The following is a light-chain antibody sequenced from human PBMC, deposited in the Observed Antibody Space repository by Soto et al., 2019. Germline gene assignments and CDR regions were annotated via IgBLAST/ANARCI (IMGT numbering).Light chain of an antibody. CDR2: ANN. J-gene: IGLJ1*01. CDR3: QSYDSSLTV. CDR1: SSNIGAGYD. V-gene: IGLV1-40*01. Sequence: QSALTQPPSVSGAPGQRVTISCSESSSNIGAGYDVHWYQQLPGKAPKLLIYANNNRPSGVPDRFSGSKSVTSASLAIAGLQAEDEADYYCQSYDSSLTVFGTGTKVTVL.